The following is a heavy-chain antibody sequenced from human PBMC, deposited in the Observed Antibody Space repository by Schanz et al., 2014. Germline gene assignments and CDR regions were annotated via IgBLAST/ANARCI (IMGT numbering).Heavy chain of an antibody. CDR1: RYTFNTYG. CDR2: ISAYTNNT. D-gene: IGHD6-19*01. V-gene: IGHV1-18*01. CDR3: ARGGYSSGWYDRDIEHFDY. J-gene: IGHJ4*02. Sequence: QVQLVQSEAEVKKPGSSVKVSCEASRYTFNTYGLNWVRQAPGQGLEWMGWISAYTNNTNYAQKLQGRVTMTTDTSTNTAYMERRSLRSDDTAVYYCARGGYSSGWYDRDIEHFDYWGQGTLVTVSS.